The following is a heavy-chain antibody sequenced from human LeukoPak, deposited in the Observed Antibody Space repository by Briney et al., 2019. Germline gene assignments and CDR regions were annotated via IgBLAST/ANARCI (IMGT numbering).Heavy chain of an antibody. CDR3: ARCYSYGDAFDI. Sequence: SETLSLTCTVSGGSISSYYWSWIRQPPGKGLEWIGYIYYSGSTNYNPSLKSRVTISVDTSKNQFSLKLSSVTAADTAVYYCARCYSYGDAFDIWGQGTMVTVSS. J-gene: IGHJ3*02. V-gene: IGHV4-59*01. D-gene: IGHD5-18*01. CDR2: IYYSGST. CDR1: GGSISSYY.